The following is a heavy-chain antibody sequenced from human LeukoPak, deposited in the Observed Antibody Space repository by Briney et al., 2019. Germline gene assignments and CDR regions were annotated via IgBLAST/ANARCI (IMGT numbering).Heavy chain of an antibody. CDR1: GYTFTSYD. V-gene: IGHV1-8*01. CDR3: ARGYVVYYYFYGMDV. J-gene: IGHJ6*02. CDR2: MNHNSGNT. D-gene: IGHD2-15*01. Sequence: GASVKVSCKASGYTFTSYDINWVRQATGQGLEWMGWMNHNSGNTGYAQKFQGRVTMTRNTSRSTAYMELKSLRSEDTAVYYCARGYVVYYYFYGMDVWGQGTTVTVSS.